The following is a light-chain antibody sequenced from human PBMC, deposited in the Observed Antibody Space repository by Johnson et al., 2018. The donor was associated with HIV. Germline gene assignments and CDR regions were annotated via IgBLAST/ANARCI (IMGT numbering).Light chain of an antibody. Sequence: QSVLTQPPSVSAAPGQKVTISCSGSSSNIGNNYVSWYQQLPGTAPKLLIYDNNKRPSGIPDRFSGSKSGTSATLGITGLQTGDEAEYYCEIWHSRLSAGGVVGPGTKVTVL. J-gene: IGLJ1*01. CDR1: SSNIGNNY. V-gene: IGLV1-51*01. CDR2: DNN. CDR3: EIWHSRLSAGGV.